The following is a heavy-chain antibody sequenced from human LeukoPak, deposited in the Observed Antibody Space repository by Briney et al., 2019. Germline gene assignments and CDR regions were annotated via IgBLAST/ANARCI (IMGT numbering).Heavy chain of an antibody. D-gene: IGHD6-25*01. Sequence: PGGSLRLSCAASGSTFSSYAMHWVRQAPGKGLEWVAVISYDGSNKYYADSVKGRFTISRDNPKNTLYLQMNSLRAEDTAVYYCARDWEAAGYFDYWGQGTLVTVSS. V-gene: IGHV3-30*04. CDR2: ISYDGSNK. CDR1: GSTFSSYA. CDR3: ARDWEAAGYFDY. J-gene: IGHJ4*02.